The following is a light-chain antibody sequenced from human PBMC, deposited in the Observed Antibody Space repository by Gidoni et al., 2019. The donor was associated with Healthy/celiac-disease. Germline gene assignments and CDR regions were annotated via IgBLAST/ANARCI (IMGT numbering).Light chain of an antibody. CDR1: QSVSSSY. CDR3: QQYGSSPPNT. V-gene: IGKV3-20*01. CDR2: GAS. J-gene: IGKJ2*01. Sequence: EIVLTPSPGALSLSPGERATLSCRASQSVSSSYLAWYQQKPGQAPRLLIYGASSRATGIPDRFSGSGSGTDFTLTISRLEPEDFAVDYCQQYGSSPPNTFGQGTKLEIK.